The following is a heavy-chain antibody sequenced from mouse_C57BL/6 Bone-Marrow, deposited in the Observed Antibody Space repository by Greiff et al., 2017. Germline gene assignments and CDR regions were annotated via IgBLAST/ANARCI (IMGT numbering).Heavy chain of an antibody. V-gene: IGHV5-4*01. CDR1: GFTFSSYA. Sequence: EVLVVESGGGLVKPGGSLKLSCAASGFTFSSYAMSWVRQTPEKRLEWVATISGGGSYTYYPDNVKGRFTISRDNAKNNLYLQMSHLKSEDTAMYYCARDSNYWTLFAYWGQGTLVTVSA. D-gene: IGHD2-5*01. J-gene: IGHJ3*01. CDR3: ARDSNYWTLFAY. CDR2: ISGGGSYT.